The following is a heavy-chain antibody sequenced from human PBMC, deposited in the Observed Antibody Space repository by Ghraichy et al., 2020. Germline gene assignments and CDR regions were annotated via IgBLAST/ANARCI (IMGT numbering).Heavy chain of an antibody. V-gene: IGHV1-18*01. CDR2: ISAYNGNT. CDR1: GYTFTSYG. J-gene: IGHJ4*02. CDR3: ARDLGYYGSGSYIS. Sequence: ASVKVSCKASGYTFTSYGISWVRQAPGQGLEWMGCISAYNGNTNYAQKLQGRVTMTTDTSTSTAYMELRSLRSDDTAVYYCARDLGYYGSGSYISWGQGTLVTVSS. D-gene: IGHD3-10*01.